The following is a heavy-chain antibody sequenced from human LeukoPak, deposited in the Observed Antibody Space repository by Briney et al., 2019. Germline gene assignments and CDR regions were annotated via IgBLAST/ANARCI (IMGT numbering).Heavy chain of an antibody. CDR2: VYYSGKT. D-gene: IGHD4-23*01. V-gene: IGHV4-39*07. CDR3: ARAPPVGTDYYYMDV. CDR1: GGSLITANFF. J-gene: IGHJ6*03. Sequence: PSETLSLTCAVSGGSLITANFFWGWIRQPPGKGLEWIGSVYYSGKTYYNPSLKSRVSISVDTSKNQFSLRLTSVTAADTAVYYCARAPPVGTDYYYMDVWGKGTTVTVSS.